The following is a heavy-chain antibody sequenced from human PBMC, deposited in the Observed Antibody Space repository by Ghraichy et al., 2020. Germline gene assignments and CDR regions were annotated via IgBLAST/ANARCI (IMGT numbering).Heavy chain of an antibody. D-gene: IGHD2-15*01. J-gene: IGHJ4*02. Sequence: SETLSLTCTVSGGSISSGGYWWNWIRQHPGKGLEWIGYIYYSGTTYYNPSLKSRVTISVDTSKNQFSLKLSSVTAADTAVYYCARGRWEVLHGGIDYWGQGTLVTVSS. CDR2: IYYSGTT. V-gene: IGHV4-31*03. CDR3: ARGRWEVLHGGIDY. CDR1: GGSISSGGYW.